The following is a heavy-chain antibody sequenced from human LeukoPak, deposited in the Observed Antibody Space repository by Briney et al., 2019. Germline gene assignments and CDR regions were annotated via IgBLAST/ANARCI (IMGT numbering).Heavy chain of an antibody. CDR2: INPSGGST. CDR1: GYTFTSYY. CDR3: ASGDYYDSSGYYGNEYFQH. D-gene: IGHD3-22*01. J-gene: IGHJ1*01. Sequence: ASVKVSCKASGYTFTSYYMHWVRQAPGQGLKWMGLINPSGGSTSYAQKFQGRVTMTRDTSTSTVYMELSSLRSEDTAVYYCASGDYYDSSGYYGNEYFQHWGQGTLVTVSS. V-gene: IGHV1-46*01.